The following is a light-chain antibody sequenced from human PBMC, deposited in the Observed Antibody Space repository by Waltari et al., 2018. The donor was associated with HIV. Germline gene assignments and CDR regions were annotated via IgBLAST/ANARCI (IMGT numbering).Light chain of an antibody. CDR2: DTC. V-gene: IGKV3-11*01. CDR3: QQRADWPPMYT. Sequence: IVLTQSPGTLYLSPGERATLSCRASQSVNSSLVWHQQKPGQAPRLRIYDTCNGAPGVPARFSGSGSGTDLTLTISSRGPEDFAFDYCQQRADWPPMYTFGQGTKLEI. CDR1: QSVNSS. J-gene: IGKJ2*01.